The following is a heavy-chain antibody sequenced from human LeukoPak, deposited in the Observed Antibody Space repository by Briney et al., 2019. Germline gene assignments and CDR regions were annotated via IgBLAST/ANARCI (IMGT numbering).Heavy chain of an antibody. D-gene: IGHD4-17*01. CDR1: GYTFTTYG. CDR2: ISTYNTNS. J-gene: IGHJ4*02. V-gene: IGHV1-18*01. Sequence: ASVKGSCKASGYTFTTYGMSWVRQAPGQGLEGMGWISTYNTNSNYAQKLQGRVTMTTDTSASTAYMELRSLRSDDTAVYYCARTTVTTYYFDYWGQGTLVTVSS. CDR3: ARTTVTTYYFDY.